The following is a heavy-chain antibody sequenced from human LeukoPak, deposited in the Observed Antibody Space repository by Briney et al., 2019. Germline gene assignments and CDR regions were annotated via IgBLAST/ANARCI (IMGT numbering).Heavy chain of an antibody. J-gene: IGHJ4*02. CDR3: ARQATALLSDY. V-gene: IGHV5-51*01. CDR2: IYPGDSDT. CDR1: GYSFTSNW. D-gene: IGHD5-12*01. Sequence: GESLKISCKGSGYSFTSNWIGWVRQMPGKGLEWMGIIYPGDSDTRYSPSFQGQVTISVDKSISTAYLQWSGLKASDTAMYYCARQATALLSDYWGQGTLVTVSS.